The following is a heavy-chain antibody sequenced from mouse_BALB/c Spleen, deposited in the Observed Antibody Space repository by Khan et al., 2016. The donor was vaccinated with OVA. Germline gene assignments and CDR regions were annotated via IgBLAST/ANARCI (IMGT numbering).Heavy chain of an antibody. V-gene: IGHV1-4*01. D-gene: IGHD2-4*01. CDR2: INPASGST. J-gene: IGHJ3*01. CDR1: GYTFTSYT. CDR3: SRSTTMITIAY. Sequence: VQLQQSGAELARPGASVKMSCKASGYTFTSYTIHWVIQRPGRGLEWIGTINPASGSTIYNQRIKDRATLTADKSPSTAYMQLSGMTSEDSAVYYCSRSTTMITIAYWGQGTLVAVSA.